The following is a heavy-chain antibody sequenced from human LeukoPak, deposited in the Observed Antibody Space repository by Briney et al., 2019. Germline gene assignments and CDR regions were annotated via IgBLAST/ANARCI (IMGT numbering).Heavy chain of an antibody. V-gene: IGHV3-64*01. CDR3: ARGLYYMDV. CDR1: GFIFSNYA. J-gene: IGHJ6*03. CDR2: ISSNGGST. Sequence: GGSLRLSCAASGFIFSNYAMHWVRQAPGKGLEYVSAISSNGGSTYYANSVKGRFTISRDNSKNTLNLQMGSLRAEDMAVYYCARGLYYMDVWGKGTTVTVSS.